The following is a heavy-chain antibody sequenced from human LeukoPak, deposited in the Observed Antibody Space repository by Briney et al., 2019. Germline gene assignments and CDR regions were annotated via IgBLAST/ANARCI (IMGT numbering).Heavy chain of an antibody. CDR2: IKHDGSET. CDR1: GFTFSSIW. CDR3: AKNGGPHGMDV. Sequence: GSLRLSCAASGFTFSSIWMSWVRQAPGKGLEWVANIKHDGSETNYVDSVKGRFSISRDNAKNSLHLQMNSLRVEDTAVYYCAKNGGPHGMDVWGLGTTVTVSS. J-gene: IGHJ6*02. V-gene: IGHV3-7*02. D-gene: IGHD3-16*01.